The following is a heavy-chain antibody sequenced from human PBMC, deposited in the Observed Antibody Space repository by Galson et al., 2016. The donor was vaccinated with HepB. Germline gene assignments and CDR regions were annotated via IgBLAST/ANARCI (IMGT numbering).Heavy chain of an antibody. CDR3: AISPPWSGYFDS. CDR1: DGSITSNKW. V-gene: IGHV4-4*02. CDR2: IYHSGST. Sequence: SETLSLTCAVSDGSITSNKWWSWVRQTPRKGLEWIGEIYHSGSTNYNPSLKSRVTISVDKSKNQFSLRLTSVTAADTAVYYCAISPPWSGYFDSWGQGTLVTGSS. J-gene: IGHJ4*02. D-gene: IGHD3-3*01.